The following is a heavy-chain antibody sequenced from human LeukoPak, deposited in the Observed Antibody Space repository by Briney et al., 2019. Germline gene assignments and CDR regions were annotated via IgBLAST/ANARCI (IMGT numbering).Heavy chain of an antibody. CDR2: IYSGGST. V-gene: IGHV3-53*01. CDR1: GFTVSSNY. CDR3: ATISGYSYGLRALDF. D-gene: IGHD5-18*01. J-gene: IGHJ3*01. Sequence: GGSVSLPCAASGFTVSSNYVSWVRQAPGKGLEWVSVIYSGGSTYYADSVKGRFTISRDNSKNTLFLQMSGLRAEDTAVYYCATISGYSYGLRALDFWGQGTMVTVSS.